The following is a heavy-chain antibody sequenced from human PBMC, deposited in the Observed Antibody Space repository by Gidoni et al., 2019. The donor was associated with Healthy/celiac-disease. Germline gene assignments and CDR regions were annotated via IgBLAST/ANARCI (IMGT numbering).Heavy chain of an antibody. D-gene: IGHD6-19*01. J-gene: IGHJ4*02. CDR3: AREESSGWYADFDY. CDR1: GFTFRSYW. V-gene: IGHV3-7*01. CDR2: IKQDGSEK. Sequence: EVQLVESGGGLVQPGGSLCLPCAAAGFTFRSYWMSWVRQAPGKGLEWVANIKQDGSEKYYVDSVKGRFTISRDNAKNSLYLQMNSLRAEDTAVYYCAREESSGWYADFDYWGQGTLVTVSS.